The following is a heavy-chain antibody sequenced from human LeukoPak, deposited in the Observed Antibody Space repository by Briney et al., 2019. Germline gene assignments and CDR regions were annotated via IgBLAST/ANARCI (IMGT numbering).Heavy chain of an antibody. CDR2: ISWNSGSI. Sequence: PGGSLRLSCAASGFTFDDYAVHWVRQAPGKGLEWVSGISWNSGSIGYADSVKGRFTISRDNAKNSLYLQMNSLRAEDTALYYCAKDMSGPFYMDVWGKGTTVTVSS. V-gene: IGHV3-9*01. J-gene: IGHJ6*03. CDR3: AKDMSGPFYMDV. CDR1: GFTFDDYA. D-gene: IGHD3-3*01.